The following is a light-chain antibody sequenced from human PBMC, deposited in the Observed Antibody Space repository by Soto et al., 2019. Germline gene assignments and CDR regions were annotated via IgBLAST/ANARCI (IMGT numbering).Light chain of an antibody. CDR2: DAS. CDR1: QDISNY. J-gene: IGKJ4*01. Sequence: DIQMTQSPSSLSASVGDRVTITCQASQDISNYLNWYQQKPGKAPKLLIYDASNLETGVPSRFSGSGSGTDFTFTIRSMQPEHIPTYYCQQYDNLPLTFGGGTKVDIK. CDR3: QQYDNLPLT. V-gene: IGKV1-33*01.